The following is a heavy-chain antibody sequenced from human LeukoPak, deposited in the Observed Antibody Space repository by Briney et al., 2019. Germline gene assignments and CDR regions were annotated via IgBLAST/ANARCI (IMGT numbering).Heavy chain of an antibody. CDR2: INSDGSST. V-gene: IGHV3-74*01. J-gene: IGHJ3*02. D-gene: IGHD3-22*01. CDR3: ARGCHYYDSSGRLDAFDI. Sequence: GGSLRLSCAASGFTFSSYWMHWVRHAPGKGLVWVSRINSDGSSTSYADSVKGRFTISRDNAKNTLYLQMNSLRAEDTAVYYCARGCHYYDSSGRLDAFDIWGQGTMVTVSS. CDR1: GFTFSSYW.